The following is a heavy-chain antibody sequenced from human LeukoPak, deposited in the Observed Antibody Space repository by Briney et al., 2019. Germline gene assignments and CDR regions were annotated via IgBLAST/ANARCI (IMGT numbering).Heavy chain of an antibody. Sequence: PGRSLRLSCAASGFTFSSYGMHWVRQARGKGLECVAVISYDGSNKYYADSVKGRFTISRDNSKNTLYLQMNSLRAEDTDVYYCAKERVGARLAYWGQGTLVTVSS. J-gene: IGHJ4*02. CDR2: ISYDGSNK. CDR1: GFTFSSYG. V-gene: IGHV3-30*18. CDR3: AKERVGARLAY. D-gene: IGHD1-26*01.